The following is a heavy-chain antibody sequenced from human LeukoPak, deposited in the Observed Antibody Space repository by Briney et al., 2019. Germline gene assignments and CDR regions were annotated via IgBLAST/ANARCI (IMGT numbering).Heavy chain of an antibody. V-gene: IGHV3-9*01. CDR3: ARDLGQYYDTSDNWFDP. CDR2: ITWNSDRM. CDR1: GFTFDDYA. J-gene: IGHJ5*02. D-gene: IGHD3-22*01. Sequence: GGSLRLSCAASGFTFDDYAMHWVRQAPGKGLEWVSGITWNSDRMGYADSVKGRFTISRDNAKNTLNLQMNSLRAEDTAVYYCARDLGQYYDTSDNWFDPWGQGTLVTVSS.